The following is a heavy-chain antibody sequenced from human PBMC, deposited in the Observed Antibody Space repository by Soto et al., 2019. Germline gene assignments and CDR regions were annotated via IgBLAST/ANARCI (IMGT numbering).Heavy chain of an antibody. V-gene: IGHV3-11*06. J-gene: IGHJ4*02. CDR2: ISSSGSFT. Sequence: PGGSLRLSCVASGFIFSDYYMSWIRQAPGKGLEWVSYISSSGSFTNYADSVKGRFSISRDNAKNSLYLHMNSLRAEDTAVYYCARGKYCSSTSCYREPIDYWGQGTLVTVSS. CDR3: ARGKYCSSTSCYREPIDY. D-gene: IGHD2-2*01. CDR1: GFIFSDYY.